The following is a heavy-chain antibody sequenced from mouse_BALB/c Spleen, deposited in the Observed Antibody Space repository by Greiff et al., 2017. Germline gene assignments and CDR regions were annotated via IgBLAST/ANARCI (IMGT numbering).Heavy chain of an antibody. CDR3: ARGDYEAMDY. CDR2: ISTYYGDA. Sequence: QVQLQQSGAELVRPGVSVKISCKGSGYTFTDYAMHWVKQSHAKSLEWIGVISTYYGDASYNQKFKGKATMTVDKSSSTAYMELARLTSEDSAIYYCARGDYEAMDYWGQGTSVTVSS. CDR1: GYTFTDYA. J-gene: IGHJ4*01. V-gene: IGHV1S137*01.